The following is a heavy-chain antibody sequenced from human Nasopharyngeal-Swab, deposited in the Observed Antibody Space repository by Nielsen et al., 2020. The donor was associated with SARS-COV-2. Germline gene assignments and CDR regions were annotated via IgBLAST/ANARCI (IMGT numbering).Heavy chain of an antibody. CDR3: ARETLGLGTVMGDY. D-gene: IGHD4-11*01. Sequence: SETLSLTCTVSGGSISSGGYYWSWIRQHPGKGLEWIGYIYYSGSTYYNPSLKSRVTISVDTSKNQFSLKLSSVTAADTAVYYCARETLGLGTVMGDYWGQGTLVTVSS. CDR2: IYYSGST. CDR1: GGSISSGGYY. J-gene: IGHJ4*02. V-gene: IGHV4-31*03.